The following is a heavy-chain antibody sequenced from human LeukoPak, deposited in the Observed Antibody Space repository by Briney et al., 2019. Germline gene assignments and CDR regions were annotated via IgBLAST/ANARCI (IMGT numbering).Heavy chain of an antibody. CDR3: ARAYCSGGSCYSIYLDY. CDR2: INPSGGST. J-gene: IGHJ4*02. CDR1: GYTFTSYY. D-gene: IGHD2-15*01. Sequence: ASVKVPCKASGYTFTSYYMHWVRQAPGQGLEWMGIINPSGGSTSYAQKFQGRVTMTRDTSTSTVYMELSSLRSEDTAVYYCARAYCSGGSCYSIYLDYWGQGTLVTVSS. V-gene: IGHV1-46*01.